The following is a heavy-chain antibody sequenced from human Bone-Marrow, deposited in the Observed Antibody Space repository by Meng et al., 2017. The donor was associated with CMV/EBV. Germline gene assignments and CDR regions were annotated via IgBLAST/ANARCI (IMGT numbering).Heavy chain of an antibody. Sequence: LRLSCTVSGGSISSYYWSWIRQPPGKGLEWIGYIYYSGSTNYNPSLKSRVTISVDTSKNQFSLKLSSVTAADTAVYYCARVQPHLPYYYYGMDVWGQGTTVTVSS. D-gene: IGHD5-18*01. CDR1: GGSISSYY. CDR3: ARVQPHLPYYYYGMDV. V-gene: IGHV4-59*01. CDR2: IYYSGST. J-gene: IGHJ6*02.